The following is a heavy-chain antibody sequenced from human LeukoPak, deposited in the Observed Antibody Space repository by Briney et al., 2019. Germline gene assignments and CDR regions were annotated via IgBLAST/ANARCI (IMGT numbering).Heavy chain of an antibody. J-gene: IGHJ4*02. V-gene: IGHV3-23*01. D-gene: IGHD3-16*01. CDR2: ICASGGST. CDR1: GFTFSSYA. CDR3: AKEMNSYADDEEGCYFDY. Sequence: GGSLRLTCAASGFTFSSYAMSWVRQAPGKGLEWVSAICASGGSTYYADSVKGRFTISRDNSKNTLYLQMNSLRAEDTAVYFCAKEMNSYADDEEGCYFDYWGQGTLVTVSS.